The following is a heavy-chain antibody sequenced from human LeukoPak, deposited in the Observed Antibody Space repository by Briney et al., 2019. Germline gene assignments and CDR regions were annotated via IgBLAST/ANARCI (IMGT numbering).Heavy chain of an antibody. D-gene: IGHD2-2*01. V-gene: IGHV3-21*01. Sequence: GGSLRLSCAASGFTFSSYSMNWVRQAPGKGLEWVSSISSSSSYIYYADSVKGRFTISRDNAKNSLYLQMNSLRAEDTAVYYCARDPCYCSSTSRDLDYYYYYGMDVWGQGTTVTVSS. CDR1: GFTFSSYS. J-gene: IGHJ6*02. CDR3: ARDPCYCSSTSRDLDYYYYYGMDV. CDR2: ISSSSSYI.